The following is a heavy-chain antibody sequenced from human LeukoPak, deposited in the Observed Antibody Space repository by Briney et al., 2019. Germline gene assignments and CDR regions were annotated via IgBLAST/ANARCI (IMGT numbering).Heavy chain of an antibody. CDR2: ISSSSSTI. CDR1: GFTFSSYS. V-gene: IGHV3-48*02. J-gene: IGHJ4*02. D-gene: IGHD3-3*01. CDR3: AGERRGITVFGGVIPQVVFDY. Sequence: GGSLRLSCAASGFTFSSYSMNWVRQAPGKGLEWVSYISSSSSTIYYADSVKGRFTISRDNAKNSLYLQMNSLRDEDTAMYYCAGERRGITVFGGVIPQVVFDYWGQGTLVAVSS.